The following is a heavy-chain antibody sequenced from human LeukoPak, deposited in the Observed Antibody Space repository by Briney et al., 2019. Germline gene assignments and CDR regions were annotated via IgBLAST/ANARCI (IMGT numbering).Heavy chain of an antibody. J-gene: IGHJ4*02. CDR3: AKDSGDDDILTGYYDY. D-gene: IGHD3-9*01. Sequence: QTGGSLRLSCAASGFTFSSYAMSWVRQAPGKGLEWVSAIGGSGGSTYYADSVKGRFTISRDNSKNTLYLQMNSLRAEDTAVYYCAKDSGDDDILTGYYDYWGQGTLVTVSS. CDR2: IGGSGGST. CDR1: GFTFSSYA. V-gene: IGHV3-23*01.